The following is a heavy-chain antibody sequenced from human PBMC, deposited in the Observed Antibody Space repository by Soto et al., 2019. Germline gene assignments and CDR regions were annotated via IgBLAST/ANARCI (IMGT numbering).Heavy chain of an antibody. V-gene: IGHV4-59*01. D-gene: IGHD3-10*01. CDR2: IYYSGST. CDR1: GDSINTYY. J-gene: IGHJ4*02. Sequence: SETLSLTCTVSGDSINTYYWSWIRQPPGKGLEWIGYIYYSGSTNYNPSLKSRVTISVDTSKNQFSLNLSSVTAADTAVYYCARAPSDYGSGSYYNEGYFDYWGQGTLVTVSS. CDR3: ARAPSDYGSGSYYNEGYFDY.